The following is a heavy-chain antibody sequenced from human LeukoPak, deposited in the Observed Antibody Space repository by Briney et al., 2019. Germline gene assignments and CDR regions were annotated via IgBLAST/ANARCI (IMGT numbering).Heavy chain of an antibody. CDR3: ARGGTGAFDY. Sequence: GGSLRLSYAASGFPFTSGFTFSDYYMSWIRQAPGKGLEWVSYISSTSAYTSYADSVKGRFTISRDNANNSLFLQINGLRAEDTAIYYCARGGTGAFDYWGQGTLVTVSS. D-gene: IGHD2-8*02. CDR2: ISSTSAYT. J-gene: IGHJ4*02. V-gene: IGHV3-11*06. CDR1: GFPFTSGFTFSDYY.